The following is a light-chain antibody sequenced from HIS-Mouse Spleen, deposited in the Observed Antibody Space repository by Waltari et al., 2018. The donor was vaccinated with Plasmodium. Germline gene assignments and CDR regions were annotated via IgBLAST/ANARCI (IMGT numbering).Light chain of an antibody. CDR3: QAWDSSTVV. CDR2: QDI. V-gene: IGLV3-1*01. Sequence: SYELTQPPSVSVSPGQTASITCSGDKLGDKYACWYQQKPGQSPVLVIYQDIKRPSGIPGRFSGSNSGNTATLTISGTQAMYEADYYCQAWDSSTVVFGGGTKLTVL. J-gene: IGLJ2*01. CDR1: KLGDKY.